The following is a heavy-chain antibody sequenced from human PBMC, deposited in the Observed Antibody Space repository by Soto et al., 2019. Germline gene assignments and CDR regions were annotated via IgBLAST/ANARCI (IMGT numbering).Heavy chain of an antibody. D-gene: IGHD2-2*02. V-gene: IGHV4-4*02. CDR2: TYHSGST. CDR3: ARSRYCSSTSCYTRRWFDP. CDR1: GGSISSSNW. J-gene: IGHJ5*02. Sequence: QVQLQESGPGLVKPSGTLSLTCAVSGGSISSSNWWSWVRQPPGKGLEWIGETYHSGSTNYNPSLKSRVTISVDKSKNQFSLKLSSVTAADTAVYYCARSRYCSSTSCYTRRWFDPWGQGTLVTVSS.